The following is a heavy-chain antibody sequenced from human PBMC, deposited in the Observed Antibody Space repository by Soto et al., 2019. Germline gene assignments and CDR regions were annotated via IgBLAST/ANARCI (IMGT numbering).Heavy chain of an antibody. D-gene: IGHD3-3*01. J-gene: IGHJ6*02. CDR2: IYYSGST. CDR3: ARDRRVTIFGVVNYYYYGMDV. CDR1: GGSISSGDCY. Sequence: SETLSLTCTVSGGSISSGDCYWSWIRQPPGKGLEWIGYIYYSGSTYYNPSLKSRVTISVDASKNQFSLKLSSVTAADTAVYYCARDRRVTIFGVVNYYYYGMDVWGQGTTVTVSS. V-gene: IGHV4-30-4*01.